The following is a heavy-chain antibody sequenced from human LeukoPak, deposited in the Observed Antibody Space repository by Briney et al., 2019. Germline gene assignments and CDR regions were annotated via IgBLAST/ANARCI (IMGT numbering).Heavy chain of an antibody. CDR3: AKDYSSGWSSDAFDI. CDR2: ISYDGSNK. V-gene: IGHV3-30*18. CDR1: GFPFSSYG. J-gene: IGHJ3*02. D-gene: IGHD6-19*01. Sequence: GGSLRLSCGVSGFPFSSYGMHWVRQAPGKGLAGVAVISYDGSNKYYADSVKGRFTISRDNSKNTLYLQMNSLRAEDTAVYYCAKDYSSGWSSDAFDIWGQGTMVTVSS.